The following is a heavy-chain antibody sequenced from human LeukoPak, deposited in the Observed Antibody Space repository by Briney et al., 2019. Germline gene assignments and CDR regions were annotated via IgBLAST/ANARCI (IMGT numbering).Heavy chain of an antibody. V-gene: IGHV3-20*04. J-gene: IGHJ4*02. D-gene: IGHD5-18*01. CDR1: GFTFDDYG. CDR2: INWNGGST. CDR3: ARVDSYAKGGYFDY. Sequence: GGSLRLSCAASGFTFDDYGMSWVRQAPGKGLEWVSGINWNGGSTGYADSVKGRFTISRDNAKNPLYLQMNSLRAEDTALYYCARVDSYAKGGYFDYWGQGTLVTVSS.